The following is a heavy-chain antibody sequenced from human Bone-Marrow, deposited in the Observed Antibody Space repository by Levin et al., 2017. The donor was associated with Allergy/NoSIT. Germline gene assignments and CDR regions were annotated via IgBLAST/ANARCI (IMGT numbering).Heavy chain of an antibody. D-gene: IGHD3-16*02. J-gene: IGHJ3*01. CDR1: GFSFHFFG. V-gene: IGHV3-30*18. CDR2: ISYDGINK. Sequence: PGGSLRLSCAVSGFSFHFFGMHWVRQAPGKGLEWVSFISYDGINKYYADSVKGRFTISRDNSKNTLYLQMNSLRAEDTAIYYCAKVYYDYVWGTYRDALDAFHVWGQGTMVTVSS. CDR3: AKVYYDYVWGTYRDALDAFHV.